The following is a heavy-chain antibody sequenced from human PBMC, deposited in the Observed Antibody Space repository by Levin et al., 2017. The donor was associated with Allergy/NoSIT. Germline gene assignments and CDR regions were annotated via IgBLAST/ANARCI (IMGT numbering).Heavy chain of an antibody. V-gene: IGHV3-48*01. CDR3: GTDESGDEDFDY. D-gene: IGHD7-27*01. CDR2: ITKPSRTI. J-gene: IGHJ4*02. Sequence: GGSLRLSCAASGFILRTSDMNWVRQAPGKGLEWISFITKPSRTISYADSVKGRFTVSRAHAKNLLYLDMNSLRAEDTAEYYCGTDESGDEDFDYWGQGTLVTVSS. CDR1: GFILRTSD.